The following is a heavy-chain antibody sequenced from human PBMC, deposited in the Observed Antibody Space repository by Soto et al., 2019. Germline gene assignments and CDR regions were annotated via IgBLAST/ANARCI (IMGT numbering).Heavy chain of an antibody. D-gene: IGHD1-26*01. CDR2: ISYEGTNK. CDR3: AKEARMGAVTGWFDP. Sequence: QVQLVESGGGVVQPGRSLRLSCAASGFAFSDYGMHWVRQSPGKGLEWVAVISYEGTNKYYADSVKGRLTISRDNSKNKLYLQMNSLRPEDTAVYYCAKEARMGAVTGWFDPWGQGTLVTVSS. J-gene: IGHJ5*02. V-gene: IGHV3-30*18. CDR1: GFAFSDYG.